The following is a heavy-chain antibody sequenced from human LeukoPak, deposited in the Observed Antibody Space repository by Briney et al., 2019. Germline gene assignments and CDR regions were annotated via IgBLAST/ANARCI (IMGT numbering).Heavy chain of an antibody. J-gene: IGHJ6*02. CDR3: AKVGPYSNAFYYYYGMDV. V-gene: IGHV3-23*01. D-gene: IGHD4-11*01. CDR1: GFTFSSYA. CDR2: ISGSGGST. Sequence: PGGSLRLSCAASGFTFSSYAMSWVRQAPGKGLEWVSAISGSGGSTYYADSVKGRFTISRDTSKNTLYLQMNSLRAEDTAVYYCAKVGPYSNAFYYYYGMDVWGQGTTVTVSS.